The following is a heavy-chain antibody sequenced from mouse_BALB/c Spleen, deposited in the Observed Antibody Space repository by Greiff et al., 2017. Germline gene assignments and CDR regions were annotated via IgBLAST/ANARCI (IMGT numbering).Heavy chain of an antibody. CDR1: GYTFTSYW. Sequence: VQLQQSGAELVRPGASVKLSCKASGYTFTSYWINWVKQRPGQGLEWIGNIYPSDSYTNYNQKFKDKATLTVDKSSSTAYMQLSSPTSEDSAVYYCTRDLYFDYWGQGTTLTVSS. CDR3: TRDLYFDY. J-gene: IGHJ2*01. V-gene: IGHV1-69*02. CDR2: IYPSDSYT.